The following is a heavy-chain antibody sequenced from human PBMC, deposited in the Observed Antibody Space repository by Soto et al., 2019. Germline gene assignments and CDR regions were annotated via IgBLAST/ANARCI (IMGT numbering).Heavy chain of an antibody. CDR3: ATVYIKTHGY. J-gene: IGHJ4*02. CDR2: INPNSGGT. D-gene: IGHD1-20*01. Sequence: ASVKVSCKASGYTFTGYYMHWVRQAPGQGLEWMGWINPNSGGTNYAQKFQGRVTVTRDTSISTAYMELSRLRSDDTAVYYCATVYIKTHGYWGQGNLVAVYS. V-gene: IGHV1-2*02. CDR1: GYTFTGYY.